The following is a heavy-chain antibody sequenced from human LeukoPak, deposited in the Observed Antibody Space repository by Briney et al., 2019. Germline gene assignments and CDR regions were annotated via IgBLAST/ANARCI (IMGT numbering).Heavy chain of an antibody. CDR3: VRLAYQYGMDV. CDR2: IYYSGTT. V-gene: IGHV4-61*01. Sequence: SETLSLTCTVSGGSVSSGSYFWTWIRQPPGKGLDWIGYIYYSGTTNYNPSLKSRVTISVDTSKNQFSLKLSSVTAADTAVYYCVRLAYQYGMDVWGTGTTVTVSS. J-gene: IGHJ6*04. CDR1: GGSVSSGSYF.